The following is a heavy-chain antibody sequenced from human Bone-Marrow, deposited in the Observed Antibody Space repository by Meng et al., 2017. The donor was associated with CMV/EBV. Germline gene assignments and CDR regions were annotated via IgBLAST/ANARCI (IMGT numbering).Heavy chain of an antibody. D-gene: IGHD3-10*01. CDR3: AKAGITMVRGVTGYGMDV. Sequence: GESLKISCAASGFTFSSYSMNWVRQAPGKGLEWVAFIRYDGSNKYYADSVKGRFTISRDNSKNTLYLQMNSLRAEDTAVYYCAKAGITMVRGVTGYGMDVWGQGTTVTVSS. CDR1: GFTFSSYS. J-gene: IGHJ6*02. CDR2: IRYDGSNK. V-gene: IGHV3-30*02.